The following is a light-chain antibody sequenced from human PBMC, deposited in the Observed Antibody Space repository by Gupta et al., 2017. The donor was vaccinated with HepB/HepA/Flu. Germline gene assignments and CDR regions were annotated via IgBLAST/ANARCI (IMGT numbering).Light chain of an antibody. Sequence: DIQMTQSPSSLSASVGDRVTITCRASQSISRFLHWYQQKPGKAPKLLIYAASSLQSGVPSRFSGSGSGTDFTLTISRLQPEDFATDYCQQCDSTPLTFGGGTKVEI. CDR3: QQCDSTPLT. CDR1: QSISRF. V-gene: IGKV1-39*01. CDR2: AAS. J-gene: IGKJ4*01.